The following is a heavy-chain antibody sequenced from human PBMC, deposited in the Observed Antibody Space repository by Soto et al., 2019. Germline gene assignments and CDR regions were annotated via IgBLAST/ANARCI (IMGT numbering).Heavy chain of an antibody. CDR1: GFTFSSYG. CDR3: AKVWDYYYDSSGYYHPNFDY. J-gene: IGHJ4*02. CDR2: ISYDGSNK. Sequence: PGGSLRLSCAASGFTFSSYGMHWVRQAPGKGLEWVAVISYDGSNKYYADSVKGRFTISRDNSKNTLYLQMNSLRAEDTAVYYCAKVWDYYYDSSGYYHPNFDYWGQGTLVTVS. V-gene: IGHV3-30*18. D-gene: IGHD3-22*01.